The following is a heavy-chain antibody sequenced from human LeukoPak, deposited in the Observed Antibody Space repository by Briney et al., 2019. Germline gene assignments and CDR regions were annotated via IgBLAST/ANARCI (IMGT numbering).Heavy chain of an antibody. D-gene: IGHD3-9*01. J-gene: IGHJ4*02. CDR3: ARDSYDILTGYYVADDY. CDR2: INPNSGGT. V-gene: IGHV1-2*02. CDR1: GYTFTGYY. Sequence: ASVKVSCKASGYTFTGYYMHWVRQAPGQGLEWMGWINPNSGGTNYAQKFQGRVTMTRDTSIRTAYMELSRLRSDDTAVYYCARDSYDILTGYYVADDYWGQGTLVTVSS.